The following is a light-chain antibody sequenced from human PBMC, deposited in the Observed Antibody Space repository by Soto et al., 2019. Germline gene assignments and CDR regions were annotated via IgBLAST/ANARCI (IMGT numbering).Light chain of an antibody. J-gene: IGKJ4*01. CDR1: QSVGSS. CDR3: QHYNKWPLT. CDR2: GAS. Sequence: EVVMTQSPATLSVSPGERATLSCRASQSVGSSLAWYQQTPCQAPRVLIYGASTRATGIPARFSGSGSETEFTLTISSLQSEDFAVYYCQHYNKWPLTFGGGTKVEIK. V-gene: IGKV3-15*01.